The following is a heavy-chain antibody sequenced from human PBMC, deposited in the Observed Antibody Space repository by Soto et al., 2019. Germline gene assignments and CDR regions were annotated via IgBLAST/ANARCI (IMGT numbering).Heavy chain of an antibody. CDR2: INPNSGGT. V-gene: IGHV1-2*04. CDR3: ARVGSSSSLVSGHYYYYGMEV. CDR1: GYTFTGYY. J-gene: IGHJ6*02. Sequence: GASVKVSCKASGYTFTGYYMHWVRQAPGQGLEWMGWINPNSGGTNYAQKFQGWVTMTRDTSISTAYMELSRLRSDDTAVYYCARVGSSSSLVSGHYYYYGMEVWGQGTTVTVSS. D-gene: IGHD6-6*01.